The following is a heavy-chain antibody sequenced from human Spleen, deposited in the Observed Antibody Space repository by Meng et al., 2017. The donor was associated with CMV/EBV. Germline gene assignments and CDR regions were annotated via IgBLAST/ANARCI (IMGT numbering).Heavy chain of an antibody. Sequence: SSPGLVMPSPTSSLTCPVSGGSLSSGYYYWSWIRQPPGKGLEWIGYIYYMWSTYYNPSLKSRVTISVDTSKKQFSLKLSSVTAADTAVYYCARVAYSNWFDPWGQGTLVTVSS. D-gene: IGHD4-11*01. CDR1: GGSLSSGYYY. J-gene: IGHJ5*02. V-gene: IGHV4-30-4*08. CDR3: ARVAYSNWFDP. CDR2: IYYMWST.